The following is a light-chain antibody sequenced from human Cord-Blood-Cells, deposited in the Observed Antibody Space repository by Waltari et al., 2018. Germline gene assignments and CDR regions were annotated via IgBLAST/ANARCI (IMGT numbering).Light chain of an antibody. CDR2: AAS. J-gene: IGKJ1*01. Sequence: DIQLTQPPSSLSASEGERAPITCRASQGISSYLNWYQQKPGKAPKLLIYAASSLQSGVPSRFSGSGSGTDFTLTISSLQPEDFATYYCQQSYSTLGTFGQGTKVEIK. V-gene: IGKV1-39*01. CDR3: QQSYSTLGT. CDR1: QGISSY.